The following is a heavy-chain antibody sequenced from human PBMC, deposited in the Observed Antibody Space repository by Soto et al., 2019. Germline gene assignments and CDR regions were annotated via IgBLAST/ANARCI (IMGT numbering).Heavy chain of an antibody. CDR3: ARAPRGNHGYPSYFDY. V-gene: IGHV4-61*01. D-gene: IGHD3-22*01. J-gene: IGHJ4*02. CDR1: GGSISSSSYC. CDR2: IYYSGST. Sequence: PSETLSLTCTVSGGSISSSSYCWSWIGQPQGKGLEWIGYIYYSGSTNYNPSLKSRVTISVDTSKNQFSLKLSSVTAADTAVYYCARAPRGNHGYPSYFDYWGQGTLVTVSS.